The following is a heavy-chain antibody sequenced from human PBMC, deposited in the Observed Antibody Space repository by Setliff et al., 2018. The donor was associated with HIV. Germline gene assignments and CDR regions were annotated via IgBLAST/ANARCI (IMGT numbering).Heavy chain of an antibody. V-gene: IGHV3-48*04. CDR1: GFTFSSYS. J-gene: IGHJ5*02. Sequence: PGGSLRLSCAASGFTFSSYSMDWVRQAPGKGLEWVSYISSSSSTIYYADSVKGRFTISRDNAKNSLYLQMNSLRAEDTAVYYCARGFTAAAGLYWFDPWGQGTLVTVSS. D-gene: IGHD6-13*01. CDR2: ISSSSSTI. CDR3: ARGFTAAAGLYWFDP.